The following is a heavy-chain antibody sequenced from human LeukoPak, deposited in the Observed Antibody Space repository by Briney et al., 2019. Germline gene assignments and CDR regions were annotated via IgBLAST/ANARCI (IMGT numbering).Heavy chain of an antibody. CDR3: ATGNDSYVPFDY. CDR2: ISAYNGNT. CDR1: GYTFTSYG. J-gene: IGHJ4*02. V-gene: IGHV1-18*01. D-gene: IGHD2-21*02. Sequence: ASVKVSCKASGYTFTSYGISWVRQAPGQGLGWMGWISAYNGNTNYAQKLQGRVTMTTDTSTSTAYMELRSLRSDDTAVYYCATGNDSYVPFDYWGQGTLVTVSS.